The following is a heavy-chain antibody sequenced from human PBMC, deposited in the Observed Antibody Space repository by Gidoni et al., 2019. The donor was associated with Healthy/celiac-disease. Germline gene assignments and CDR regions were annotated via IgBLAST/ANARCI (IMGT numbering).Heavy chain of an antibody. J-gene: IGHJ4*02. CDR3: ARGWKDCSSTSCSSVDY. D-gene: IGHD2-2*01. Sequence: QVQLVESGGGVVPPGRSLRLSCEASGFTCSSYGVHWVSQAPGKGLEWVAVIWYDGSNKNYADSVKGRFNISRDNSKNTLYLQMNSLRAEDTAVYYCARGWKDCSSTSCSSVDYWGQGTLVTVSS. V-gene: IGHV3-33*01. CDR1: GFTCSSYG. CDR2: IWYDGSNK.